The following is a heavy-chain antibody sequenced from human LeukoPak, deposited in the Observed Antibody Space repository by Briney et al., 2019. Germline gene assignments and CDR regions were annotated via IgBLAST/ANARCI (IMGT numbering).Heavy chain of an antibody. CDR2: FYYTGST. CDR1: GGSITSYY. Sequence: SETLSLTCTVSGGSITSYYWTWIRQPPGKGLEWIGYFYYTGSTNYNPALKSRVTMSADTSKNQFSLKLSSVTAADTAVYYCARHLGYCSGGTCYTLDVWGQGTTVSVSS. CDR3: ARHLGYCSGGTCYTLDV. V-gene: IGHV4-59*01. J-gene: IGHJ6*02. D-gene: IGHD2-15*01.